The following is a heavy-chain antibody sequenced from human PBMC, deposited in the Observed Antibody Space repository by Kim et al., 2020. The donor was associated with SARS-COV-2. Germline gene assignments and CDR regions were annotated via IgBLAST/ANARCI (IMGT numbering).Heavy chain of an antibody. CDR1: GFTFSSYG. J-gene: IGHJ3*02. V-gene: IGHV3-30*18. Sequence: GGSLRLSCAASGFTFSSYGMHWVRQAPGKGLEWVAVISYDGSNKYYADSVKGRFTISRDNSKNTLYLQMNSLRAEDTAVYYCAKDGLAAAGTGDAFAIWG. CDR3: AKDGLAAAGTGDAFAI. D-gene: IGHD6-13*01. CDR2: ISYDGSNK.